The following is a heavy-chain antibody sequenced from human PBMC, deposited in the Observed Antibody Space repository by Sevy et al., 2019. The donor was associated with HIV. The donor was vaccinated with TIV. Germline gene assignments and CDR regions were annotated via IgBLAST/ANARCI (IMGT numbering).Heavy chain of an antibody. J-gene: IGHJ6*02. Sequence: ASVKVSCKASGYTFTSYYVHWVRQAPGQGLNWMGIIHPSGGSTTYAEKFQGRVTVTRDTSTSTVDMELSSLRSEDTAIYFCAREKVGPTSGGMDVWGQGTTVTVSS. CDR1: GYTFTSYY. CDR3: AREKVGPTSGGMDV. V-gene: IGHV1-46*01. CDR2: IHPSGGST. D-gene: IGHD1-26*01.